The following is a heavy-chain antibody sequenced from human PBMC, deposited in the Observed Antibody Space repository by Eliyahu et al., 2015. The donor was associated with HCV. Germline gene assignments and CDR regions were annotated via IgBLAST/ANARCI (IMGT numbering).Heavy chain of an antibody. J-gene: IGHJ4*01. Sequence: EVQVVESGGGLVQPGGSLXLSCATSGFLFRSYWMXWVRQVPGKGLVWVSRISGDGATTNYADSVRGRFTVSRDNAKNTVYLQMDSLRVEDTALYYCAVSRPYYYDTNGFFPADQWGHGTLVTVSS. CDR1: GFLFRSYW. D-gene: IGHD3-22*01. V-gene: IGHV3-74*01. CDR2: ISGDGATT. CDR3: AVSRPYYYDTNGFFPADQ.